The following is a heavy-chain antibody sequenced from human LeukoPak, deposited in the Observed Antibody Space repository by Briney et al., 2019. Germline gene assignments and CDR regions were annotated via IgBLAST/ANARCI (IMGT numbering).Heavy chain of an antibody. CDR2: IYHSGST. Sequence: NPSETLSLTCAVSGGSISSSNWWSWVRQPPGKGLEWIGEIYHSGSTNYNPSLKSRVTISVDKSKNQFSLKLSSVTAADTAVYYCARVAVRSGYYYYYYYYYMDVWGQGTTVTVSS. D-gene: IGHD3-22*01. CDR1: GGSISSSNW. J-gene: IGHJ6*03. V-gene: IGHV4-4*02. CDR3: ARVAVRSGYYYYYYYYYMDV.